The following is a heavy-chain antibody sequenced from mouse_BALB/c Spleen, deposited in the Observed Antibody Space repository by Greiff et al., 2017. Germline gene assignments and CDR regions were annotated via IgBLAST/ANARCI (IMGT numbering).Heavy chain of an antibody. CDR3: ARWGLLHWYFDV. CDR1: GFTFSSFG. CDR2: ISSGSSTI. D-gene: IGHD2-3*01. Sequence: EVKVVESGGGLVQPGGSRKLSCAASGFTFSSFGMHWVRQAPEKGLEWVAYISSGSSTIYYADTVKGRFTISRDNPKNTLFLQMTSLRSEDTAMYYCARWGLLHWYFDVWGAGTTVTVSS. V-gene: IGHV5-17*02. J-gene: IGHJ1*01.